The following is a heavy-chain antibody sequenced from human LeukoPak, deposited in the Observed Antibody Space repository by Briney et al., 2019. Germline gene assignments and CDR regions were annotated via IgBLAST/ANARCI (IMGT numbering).Heavy chain of an antibody. D-gene: IGHD5-12*01. J-gene: IGHJ6*03. Sequence: GGSLRLSCAASGFTFSSYAMHWVRQAPGKGLEYVSAISSNGGSTYYANSVKGRFTISRDNSKNTLYLQMGSLRAEDMAVYYCARAPGWLRSYYYYMDVWGKGTTVTISS. V-gene: IGHV3-64*01. CDR1: GFTFSSYA. CDR2: ISSNGGST. CDR3: ARAPGWLRSYYYYMDV.